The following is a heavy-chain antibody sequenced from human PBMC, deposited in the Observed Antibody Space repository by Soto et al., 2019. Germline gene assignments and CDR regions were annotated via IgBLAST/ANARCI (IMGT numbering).Heavy chain of an antibody. CDR3: ARDKRGYYDSSGYYENWFDP. CDR1: GGSVSSGSYY. V-gene: IGHV4-61*01. D-gene: IGHD3-22*01. CDR2: IYYSGST. Sequence: SETLSLTCTVSGGSVSSGSYYWSWIRQPPGKGLEWIGYIYYSGSTNYNPSLKSRVTISVDTSKNQFSLKLSSVTAADTAVYYCARDKRGYYDSSGYYENWFDPWGQGTLVTVS. J-gene: IGHJ5*02.